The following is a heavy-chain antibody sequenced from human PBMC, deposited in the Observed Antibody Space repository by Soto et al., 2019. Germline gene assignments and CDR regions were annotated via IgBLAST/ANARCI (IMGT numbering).Heavy chain of an antibody. D-gene: IGHD3-10*01. J-gene: IGHJ6*02. V-gene: IGHV3-33*01. CDR2: IWYEGSNK. CDR3: ARDHYYGSGDYYYGMDV. Sequence: AGCLRLSSAASAFTFSSYGMHWGRQTPGKWLGWVAVIWYEGSNKYYADSLKGRFTISRDNSKNTLYLQMNSLRAEDTAVYYCARDHYYGSGDYYYGMDVWGQGTTVTVSS. CDR1: AFTFSSYG.